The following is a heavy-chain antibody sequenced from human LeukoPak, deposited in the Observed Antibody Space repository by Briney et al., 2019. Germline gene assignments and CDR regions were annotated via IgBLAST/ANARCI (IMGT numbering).Heavy chain of an antibody. CDR3: ARDISSGYYDAFDI. Sequence: GGSLRLSCAASGFTLSSNYMSWVRQAPGKGLEWVSIIYSGGGTYYADSVKGRLTISRDNSKNTLYLQMNILRAEDTAVYYCARDISSGYYDAFDIWGQGTMVTVSS. J-gene: IGHJ3*02. D-gene: IGHD3-22*01. CDR1: GFTLSSNY. CDR2: IYSGGGT. V-gene: IGHV3-66*01.